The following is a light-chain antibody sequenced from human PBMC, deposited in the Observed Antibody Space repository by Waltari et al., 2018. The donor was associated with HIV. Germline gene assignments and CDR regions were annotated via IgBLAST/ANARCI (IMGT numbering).Light chain of an antibody. Sequence: QSALTQPRPVSESPGQSVTTPCTGTSSDVGAYNYVSWYQHHPGRAPKFIIYNVSERPSGVPDRFSGSKSGNTASLTISGLQAEDEADYYCSSYAGTSNFVLFGGGTKLTVL. CDR1: SSDVGAYNY. CDR3: SSYAGTSNFVL. CDR2: NVS. V-gene: IGLV2-11*01. J-gene: IGLJ2*01.